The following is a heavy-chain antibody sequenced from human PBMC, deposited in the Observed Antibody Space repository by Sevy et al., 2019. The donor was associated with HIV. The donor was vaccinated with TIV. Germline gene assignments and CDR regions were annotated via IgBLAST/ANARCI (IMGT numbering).Heavy chain of an antibody. Sequence: SQTLSLTCAISGDSVSSSSPAWNWFRQSPSRGLEWLGRTYYRSKWYNNYAVSVKSRVTINPDTSENQFSLHLNSVTPEDTAVYFCARGDELNSYYYGMDVWGQGTTVTVSS. J-gene: IGHJ6*02. CDR3: ARGDELNSYYYGMDV. CDR1: GDSVSSSSPA. CDR2: TYYRSKWYN. V-gene: IGHV6-1*01. D-gene: IGHD1-1*01.